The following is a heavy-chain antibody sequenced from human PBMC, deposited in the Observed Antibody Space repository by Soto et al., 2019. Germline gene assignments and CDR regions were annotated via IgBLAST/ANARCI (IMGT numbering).Heavy chain of an antibody. CDR2: IKHSGGT. CDR1: GGSFSGYY. CDR3: ARAYDYGDPREALDT. V-gene: IGHV4-34*01. D-gene: IGHD4-17*01. Sequence: QVQLQQWGAGLLKPSETLSLTCAVYGGSFSGYYWNWVRQPPGKGLEWIGKIKHSGGTHYNLSLKFRVSISVDTSKNQVSLRLTSVTAADTAVYYCARAYDYGDPREALDTWGQGTMVTVSS. J-gene: IGHJ3*02.